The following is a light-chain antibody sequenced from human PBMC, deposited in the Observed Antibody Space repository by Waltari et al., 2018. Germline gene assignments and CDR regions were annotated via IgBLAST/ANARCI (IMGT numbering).Light chain of an antibody. Sequence: EIVLTQSTATLYLSPGERSTLSCRASHVVSTSLAWYQQKPGQVPRLLIFEASNRATGIPVRFSGSGSGTDFTLTISSLESEDFAVYYCQHVTFGGGTKVEI. J-gene: IGKJ4*01. CDR3: QHVT. CDR1: HVVSTS. V-gene: IGKV3-11*01. CDR2: EAS.